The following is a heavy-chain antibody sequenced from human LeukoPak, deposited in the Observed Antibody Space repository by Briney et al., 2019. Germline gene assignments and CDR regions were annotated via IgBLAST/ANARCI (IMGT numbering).Heavy chain of an antibody. CDR2: IIPMFDIT. D-gene: IGHD6-13*01. V-gene: IGHV1-69*04. Sequence: ASVKVSCKASGCTFSSYGVSWVRQAPGQRLEWLGRIIPMFDITNYAQKFQGRVTVTADKATNTAYMELSSLISEDTAVYYCARDSSAAGSGGLFDPWGQGTQVTVSS. J-gene: IGHJ5*02. CDR1: GCTFSSYG. CDR3: ARDSSAAGSGGLFDP.